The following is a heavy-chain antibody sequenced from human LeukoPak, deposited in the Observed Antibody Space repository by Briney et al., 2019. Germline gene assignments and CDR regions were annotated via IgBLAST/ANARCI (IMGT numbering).Heavy chain of an antibody. D-gene: IGHD1-26*01. CDR2: IIHSGGT. CDR3: ARGLGGSYYFDH. CDR1: GGSFSGYY. V-gene: IGHV4-34*01. Sequence: SETLSLTCAVYGGSFSGYYWSWIRQPPGKGLDWIGEIIHSGGTTYNPSLKSRVTISVDTSKNQFSLNLNSINAADTAVYYCARGLGGSYYFDHWGQGTLVTVSS. J-gene: IGHJ4*02.